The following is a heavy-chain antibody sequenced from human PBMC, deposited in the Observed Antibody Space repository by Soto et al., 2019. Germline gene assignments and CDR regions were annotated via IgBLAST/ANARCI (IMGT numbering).Heavy chain of an antibody. CDR2: ISGSGTST. J-gene: IGHJ6*03. CDR1: GFSFSTYA. D-gene: IGHD1-1*01. CDR3: AKDITTSKLERLKYYYYYMDV. V-gene: IGHV3-23*01. Sequence: PGGSLRLSCAASGFSFSTYAMSWVRQAPGKGLEWVSTISGSGTSTCYADSVKGRFTISRDNAKNTLYLQMNSLRAEDTALYYCAKDITTSKLERLKYYYYYMDVWGKGTTVTVSS.